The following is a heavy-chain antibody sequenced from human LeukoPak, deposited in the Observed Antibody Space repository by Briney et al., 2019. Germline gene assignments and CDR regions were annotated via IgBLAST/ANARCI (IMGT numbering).Heavy chain of an antibody. Sequence: SETLSLTCTVSGGSISSYYWSWIRQPPGKGLEWIGSIYYSGSTYYNPSLKSRVTISVDTSKDQFSLKLSSVTAADTAVYYCARYSPGDAFDIWGQGTMVTVSS. D-gene: IGHD2-15*01. CDR3: ARYSPGDAFDI. J-gene: IGHJ3*02. CDR1: GGSISSYY. CDR2: IYYSGST. V-gene: IGHV4-59*05.